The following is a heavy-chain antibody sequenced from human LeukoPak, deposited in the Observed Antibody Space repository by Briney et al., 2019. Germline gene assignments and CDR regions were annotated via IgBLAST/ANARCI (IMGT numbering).Heavy chain of an antibody. CDR2: IYSGGST. D-gene: IGHD4-17*01. J-gene: IGHJ6*02. V-gene: IGHV3-53*01. CDR1: GSIVSNNY. Sequence: GGSLRLSCAASGSIVSNNYMTWVRQAPGKGLEWVSNIYSGGSTYYADSVKGRFTVSRDDSKNTLYLQMNSLRAEDTAVYYCARDWLNYGSPYYSMDVWGQGTTVTVSS. CDR3: ARDWLNYGSPYYSMDV.